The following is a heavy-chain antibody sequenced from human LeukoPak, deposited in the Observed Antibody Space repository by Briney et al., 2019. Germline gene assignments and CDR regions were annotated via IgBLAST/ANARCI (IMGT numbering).Heavy chain of an antibody. CDR2: FDPEDGET. J-gene: IGHJ4*02. CDR3: ATGFMVRGVIPPIDY. V-gene: IGHV1-24*01. D-gene: IGHD3-10*01. Sequence: ASVKVSCKVSGYTLTELSMHWVRQAPGKGLEWMGGFDPEDGETIYAQKFQGRVTMTEDTYTDTAYMELSSLRSEDTAVYYCATGFMVRGVIPPIDYWGQGTLVTVSS. CDR1: GYTLTELS.